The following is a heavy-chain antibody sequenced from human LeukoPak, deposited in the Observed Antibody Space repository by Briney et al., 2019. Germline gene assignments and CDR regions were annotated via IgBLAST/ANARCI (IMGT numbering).Heavy chain of an antibody. J-gene: IGHJ4*02. CDR2: IIPIFGIA. Sequence: SVKVSCKASGGTFSSYAISWVRQAPGQGLEWMGRIIPIFGIANYAQKFQGRVMITADKSTSTAYMELSSLRSEDTAVYYCARGPIQRGGYSGYDQNYYDSSGLDYWGQGTLVTVSS. D-gene: IGHD3-22*01. CDR3: ARGPIQRGGYSGYDQNYYDSSGLDY. V-gene: IGHV1-69*04. CDR1: GGTFSSYA.